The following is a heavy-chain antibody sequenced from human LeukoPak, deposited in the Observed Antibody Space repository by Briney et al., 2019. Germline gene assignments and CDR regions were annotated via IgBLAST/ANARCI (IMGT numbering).Heavy chain of an antibody. J-gene: IGHJ4*02. Sequence: PGGSLRLSCAASGFTFSNYWMHWIRQVPGKGLVWVSHIKYDGSATNYADSVKGRFTISRDNSKNTLYLQMSSLRAEDTAVYYCVKDTVAGTPTYYFDYWGQGTLVTVSS. CDR2: IKYDGSAT. V-gene: IGHV3-74*01. D-gene: IGHD6-19*01. CDR3: VKDTVAGTPTYYFDY. CDR1: GFTFSNYW.